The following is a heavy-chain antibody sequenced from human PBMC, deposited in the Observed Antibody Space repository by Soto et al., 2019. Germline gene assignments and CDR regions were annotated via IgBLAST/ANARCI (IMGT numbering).Heavy chain of an antibody. Sequence: PGESLKISCTGVGYSFTSYWIGWVRQMPGKGLEWMGIIYPGDSDTRYSPSFQGQVTISADKSISTVYLQWSSLKASDTAMCYCARGYCTHKICDPWLDTWGQGTLVTVSS. D-gene: IGHD2-8*01. CDR3: ARGYCTHKICDPWLDT. CDR1: GYSFTSYW. J-gene: IGHJ5*02. CDR2: IYPGDSDT. V-gene: IGHV5-51*01.